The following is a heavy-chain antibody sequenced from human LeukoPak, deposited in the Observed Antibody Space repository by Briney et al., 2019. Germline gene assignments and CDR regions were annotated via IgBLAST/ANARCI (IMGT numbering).Heavy chain of an antibody. J-gene: IGHJ4*02. V-gene: IGHV3-23*01. Sequence: GGSLRLSCAASGFTFSSYVLSWVRQAPGKGLEWVSTISGSGVSTYSADSVKGRFTISRDNSKNTLYLQMNSLRAEDTAVYYCAKKGIAAADSFDYWGQGTLVTVSS. CDR3: AKKGIAAADSFDY. D-gene: IGHD6-13*01. CDR1: GFTFSSYV. CDR2: ISGSGVST.